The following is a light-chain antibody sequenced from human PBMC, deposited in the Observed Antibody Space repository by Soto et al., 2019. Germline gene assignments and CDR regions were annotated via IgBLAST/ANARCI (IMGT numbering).Light chain of an antibody. CDR3: QQFSSYPLT. CDR2: GAS. J-gene: IGKJ4*01. Sequence: ENVFAPSPGSVSWSPCERATLSCSASQSVSSSYLAWYQQKPGQAPRLLIYGASSRATGIPDRFSGGGSGTDFTLTISRLAPEDFAVYYCQQFSSYPLTFGGGTKVDIK. V-gene: IGKV3-20*01. CDR1: QSVSSSY.